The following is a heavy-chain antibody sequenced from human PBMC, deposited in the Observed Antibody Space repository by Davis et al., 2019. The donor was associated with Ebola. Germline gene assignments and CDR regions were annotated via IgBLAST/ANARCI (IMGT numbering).Heavy chain of an antibody. CDR3: ARQGSAPSSWYNWFDP. CDR1: GGSFSGYY. D-gene: IGHD6-13*01. V-gene: IGHV4-34*01. Sequence: SETLSLTCAVYGGSFSGYYWSWIRQPPGKGLEWIGEINHIGSTNYNPSLKSRVTISVDTSKNQFSLKLSSVTAADTAVYYCARQGSAPSSWYNWFDPWGQGTLVTVSS. CDR2: INHIGST. J-gene: IGHJ5*02.